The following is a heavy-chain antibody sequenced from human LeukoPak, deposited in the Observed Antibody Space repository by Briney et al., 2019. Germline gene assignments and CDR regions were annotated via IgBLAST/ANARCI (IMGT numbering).Heavy chain of an antibody. CDR2: ISSGGTTI. V-gene: IGHV3-48*03. CDR1: GFTFRSYE. J-gene: IGHJ3*02. CDR3: GAARQYVGAFDI. D-gene: IGHD3-16*01. Sequence: LSGGSLRLSCAASGFTFRSYELYWVRQAPGKGLEWISYISSGGTTIKYADSVKGRFTIPRDDASQSLYLQMKSLRAEDTAVYYCGAARQYVGAFDIWGQGTLVTVSS.